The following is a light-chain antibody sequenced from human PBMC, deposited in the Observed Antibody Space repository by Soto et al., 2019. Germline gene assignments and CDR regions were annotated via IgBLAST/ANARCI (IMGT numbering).Light chain of an antibody. J-gene: IGLJ1*01. CDR1: SSNIGAGFD. V-gene: IGLV1-40*01. Sequence: QSVLTQPPSVSGAPGQRVIMSCTGCSSNIGAGFDVHWYQQLPASAPTLLIYGNTNRPTGVPDRFSGSKGGTSASLTITGLQADDEADYYCQSYDISLRGNVFGPGTKLTVL. CDR2: GNT. CDR3: QSYDISLRGNV.